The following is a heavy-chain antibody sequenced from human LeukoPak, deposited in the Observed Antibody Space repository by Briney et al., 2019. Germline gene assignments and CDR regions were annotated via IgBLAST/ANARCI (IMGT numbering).Heavy chain of an antibody. CDR3: ASFPLPNWGSRAFDI. D-gene: IGHD7-27*01. J-gene: IGHJ3*02. V-gene: IGHV1-69*04. Sequence: GASVKVSCKASGGTFSSYAISWVRQAPGQGLEWMGRIIPILGIANYAQKFQGRVTITADKATSTAYMELSSLRSEDTAVYYCASFPLPNWGSRAFDIWGQGTMVTVSS. CDR1: GGTFSSYA. CDR2: IIPILGIA.